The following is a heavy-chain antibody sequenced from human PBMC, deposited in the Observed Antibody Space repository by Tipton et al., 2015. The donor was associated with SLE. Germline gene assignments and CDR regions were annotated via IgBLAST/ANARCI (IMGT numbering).Heavy chain of an antibody. J-gene: IGHJ4*02. Sequence: TLSLTCAVYGGSFSGYYWSWIRQPPGKGLEWIGEIHHSGITNYNPSLKSRVTLSVDTSKNQFSRKLSSVTAADTAVYYCARLRGWIFGVVMAFDYGGQGTLATGPS. CDR2: IHHSGIT. D-gene: IGHD3-3*01. CDR1: GGSFSGYY. CDR3: ARLRGWIFGVVMAFDY. V-gene: IGHV4-34*01.